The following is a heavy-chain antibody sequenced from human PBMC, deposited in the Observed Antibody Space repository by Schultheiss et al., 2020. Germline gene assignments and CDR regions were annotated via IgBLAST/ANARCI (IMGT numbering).Heavy chain of an antibody. Sequence: GGSLRLSCAASGFTFSSYEMNWVRQAPGKGLEWVGHIKSKTDGGSTDYAAPVEGRFTISRDDSKTTLYLQMNSLETEDTAVYYCATASSGWYKKVDYWGQGTLVTVSS. V-gene: IGHV3-15*07. CDR2: IKSKTDGGST. CDR1: GFTFSSYE. J-gene: IGHJ4*02. D-gene: IGHD6-19*01. CDR3: ATASSGWYKKVDY.